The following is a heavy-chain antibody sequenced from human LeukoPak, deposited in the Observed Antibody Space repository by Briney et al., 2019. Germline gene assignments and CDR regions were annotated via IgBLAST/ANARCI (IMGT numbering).Heavy chain of an antibody. CDR3: ARRAREGIVLMVYVGDCYYMDV. Sequence: SETLSLTCTVSGGSVSSRSSYWGWIRQPPGKGLEWIGSIYYKGNTYLNPSLKSRLSISEDTSKNQFSLKLNSVTAADTAVYYCARRAREGIVLMVYVGDCYYMDVWGKGTTVTVSS. J-gene: IGHJ6*03. D-gene: IGHD2-8*01. V-gene: IGHV4-39*01. CDR1: GGSVSSRSSY. CDR2: IYYKGNT.